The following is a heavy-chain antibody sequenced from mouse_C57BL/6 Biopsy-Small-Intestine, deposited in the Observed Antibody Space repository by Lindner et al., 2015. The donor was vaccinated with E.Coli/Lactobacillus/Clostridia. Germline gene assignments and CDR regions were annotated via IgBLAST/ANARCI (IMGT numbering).Heavy chain of an antibody. Sequence: VQLQESGPELVKPGASVKISCKASGYSFTSYYIHWVKQRPGQGLEWIGWIYPGSGNTKYNEKFKGEATLTADTSSSTAYMQLSSLTSEDSAVYYCARELTGTGYFDYWGQGTTLTVSS. CDR1: GYSFTSYY. CDR2: IYPGSGNT. J-gene: IGHJ2*01. V-gene: IGHV1-66*01. D-gene: IGHD4-1*01. CDR3: ARELTGTGYFDY.